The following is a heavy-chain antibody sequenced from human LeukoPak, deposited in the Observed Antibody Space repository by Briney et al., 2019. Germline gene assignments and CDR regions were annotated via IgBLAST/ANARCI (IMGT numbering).Heavy chain of an antibody. J-gene: IGHJ5*02. CDR1: GYTFTRYD. V-gene: IGHV1-8*01. CDR2: MNPNSGNT. D-gene: IGHD6-13*01. CDR3: ARLRAAAGRKTNWFDP. Sequence: ASVKVSCKASGYTFTRYDINWVRQATGQGLEWMGWMNPNSGNTGYAQKFQGRVTMTRNTSISTAYMELSSLRSEDTAVYYCARLRAAAGRKTNWFDPWGQGTLVTVSS.